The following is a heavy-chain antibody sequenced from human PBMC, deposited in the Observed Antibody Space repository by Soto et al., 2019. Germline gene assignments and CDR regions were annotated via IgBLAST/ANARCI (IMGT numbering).Heavy chain of an antibody. V-gene: IGHV3-30*18. D-gene: IGHD6-6*01. CDR2: ISYDGSNK. J-gene: IGHJ4*02. Sequence: GGSLRLSCAASGFTFSSYGMHWVRQAPGKGLEWVAVISYDGSNKYYADSVEGRFTISRDNSKNTLYLQMNSLRAEDTAVYYCAKAGEYSSSSPFDYWGQGTLVTVSS. CDR3: AKAGEYSSSSPFDY. CDR1: GFTFSSYG.